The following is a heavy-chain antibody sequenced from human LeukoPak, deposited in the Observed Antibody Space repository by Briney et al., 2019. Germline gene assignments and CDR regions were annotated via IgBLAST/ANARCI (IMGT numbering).Heavy chain of an antibody. D-gene: IGHD2-2*02. CDR3: ARVPDCSSTSCYTGWFDP. CDR1: GGSISSYY. CDR2: IYYSGST. J-gene: IGHJ5*02. Sequence: SETLSLTCTVSGGSISSYYWSWIRQPPGKGLEWIGYIYYSGSTNYNPSLKSRVTISVDTSTNQFSLKLSSVTAADTAVYYCARVPDCSSTSCYTGWFDPWGQGTLVTVSS. V-gene: IGHV4-59*01.